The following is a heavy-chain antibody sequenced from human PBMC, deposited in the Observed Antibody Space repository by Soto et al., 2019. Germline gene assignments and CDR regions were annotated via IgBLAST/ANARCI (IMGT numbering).Heavy chain of an antibody. D-gene: IGHD3-16*02. CDR1: GFTFSSYA. Sequence: QEQLVESGGGVVQPGRSLRLSCAASGFTFSSYAMHWVRQAPGKGLEWVAVISYDGSNKYYADSVKGRFTISRDNSKNTLYLQMNSRRAEDTAVYYCARDESTYSYGPEINWYFDLWGRGTLGTVSS. J-gene: IGHJ2*01. CDR2: ISYDGSNK. CDR3: ARDESTYSYGPEINWYFDL. V-gene: IGHV3-30-3*01.